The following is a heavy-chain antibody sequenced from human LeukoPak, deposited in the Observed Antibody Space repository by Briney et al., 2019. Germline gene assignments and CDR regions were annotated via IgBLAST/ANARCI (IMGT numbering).Heavy chain of an antibody. J-gene: IGHJ4*02. CDR1: GFTFSSYW. CDR2: INSDGTSS. Sequence: GGPLRLSCAASGFTFSSYWMHWVRQAPGKGLVWVTRINSDGTSSSYADSVKGRFTISRDNVKKTLYLQMNSLRAEDTAVYYCAREYGSGSYDYWGQGTLVTVSS. CDR3: AREYGSGSYDY. D-gene: IGHD3-10*01. V-gene: IGHV3-74*01.